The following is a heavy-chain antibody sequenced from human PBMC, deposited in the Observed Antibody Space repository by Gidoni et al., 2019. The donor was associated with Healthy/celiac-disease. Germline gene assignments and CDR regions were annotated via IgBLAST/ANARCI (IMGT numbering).Heavy chain of an antibody. V-gene: IGHV3-30-3*01. J-gene: IGHJ4*02. CDR3: ARDCDIVVVPAALWAGYFDY. CDR1: GFTFSSYA. D-gene: IGHD2-2*01. CDR2: ISYDGSNK. Sequence: QVQLVESGGGVVQPGRSLRLSCAASGFTFSSYAMHWVRQAPGKGLEWVAVISYDGSNKYYADSVKGRFTISRDNSKNTLYLQMNSLRAEDTAVYYCARDCDIVVVPAALWAGYFDYWGQGTLVTVSS.